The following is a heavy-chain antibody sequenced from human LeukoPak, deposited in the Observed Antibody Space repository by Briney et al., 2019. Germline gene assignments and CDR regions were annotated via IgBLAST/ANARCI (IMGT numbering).Heavy chain of an antibody. Sequence: SETLSLTCTVSGGSISSYYWGWIRQPPGKGLEWIGSIYYSGSTYYNPSLKSRVTISVDTSKSQFSLKLSSVTAADTAVYYCARASDIESYFDYWGQGTLVTVSS. CDR2: IYYSGST. J-gene: IGHJ4*02. V-gene: IGHV4-39*01. CDR3: ARASDIESYFDY. D-gene: IGHD5-12*01. CDR1: GGSISSYY.